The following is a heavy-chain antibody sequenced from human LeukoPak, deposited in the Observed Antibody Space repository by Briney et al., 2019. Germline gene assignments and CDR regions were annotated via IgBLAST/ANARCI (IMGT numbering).Heavy chain of an antibody. CDR1: GFTFSTYA. Sequence: GGSLRLSCAAPGFTFSTYAMSWVRQAPGKGLEWVSGISGSGGSAYYADSVKGRFTISRDISKSTLYLQMNSLRAEDTAVYYCAKESRARGTYYFDYWGQGTLVTVSS. CDR2: ISGSGGSA. CDR3: AKESRARGTYYFDY. V-gene: IGHV3-23*01. J-gene: IGHJ4*02. D-gene: IGHD1-14*01.